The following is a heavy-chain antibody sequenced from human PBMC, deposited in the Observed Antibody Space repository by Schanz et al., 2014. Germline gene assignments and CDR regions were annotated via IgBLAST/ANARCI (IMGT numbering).Heavy chain of an antibody. Sequence: KNPGSSVTVSCKASGATFINYALHRVRPSPGQRLQWMGGIIPAFGTANYAQKFQDRVTITADASRATGYMELSSLRSEDTAVYYCARGGSNYLLNYLHPWGKGSLIIVSA. J-gene: IGHJ5*02. D-gene: IGHD1-1*01. V-gene: IGHV1-69*01. CDR2: IIPAFGTA. CDR3: ARGGSNYLLNYLHP. CDR1: GATFINYA.